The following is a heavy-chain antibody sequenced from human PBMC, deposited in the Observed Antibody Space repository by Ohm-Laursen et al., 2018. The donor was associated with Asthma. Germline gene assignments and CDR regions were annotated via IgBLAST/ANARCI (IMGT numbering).Heavy chain of an antibody. V-gene: IGHV4-39*02. CDR2: IYYSGST. CDR1: GGSISSSSYY. D-gene: IGHD3-10*01. Sequence: GTLSLTCTVSGGSISSSSYYWAWIRQPPGKGLEWIGSIYYSGSTYYNPSLKSRVTISVDTSKNQFSLKLSSVTAEDTAVYYCAREFSRFTPGYYYGMDVWGQGTTVTVSS. CDR3: AREFSRFTPGYYYGMDV. J-gene: IGHJ6*02.